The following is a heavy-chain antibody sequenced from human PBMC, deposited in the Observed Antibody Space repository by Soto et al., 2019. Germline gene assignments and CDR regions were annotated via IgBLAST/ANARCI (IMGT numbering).Heavy chain of an antibody. Sequence: ASVKVSCKASGYIFTNYYLHWVRQAPGQGLEWMAIINPLPTSGSTNYAQEFQGRVTVTRDTSTSTVYMELNSLRSDDTAIYYCARDLAAAAYWGQGTLVTVSS. V-gene: IGHV1-46*01. J-gene: IGHJ4*02. CDR3: ARDLAAAAY. CDR1: GYIFTNYY. CDR2: INPLPTSGST. D-gene: IGHD6-13*01.